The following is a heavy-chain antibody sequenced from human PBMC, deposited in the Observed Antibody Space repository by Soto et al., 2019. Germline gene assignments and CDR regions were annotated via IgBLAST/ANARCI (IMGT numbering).Heavy chain of an antibody. V-gene: IGHV3-30*03. CDR1: GFTFSSYG. Sequence: PGGSLRLSCAASGFTFSSYGMHWVRQAPGKGLEFVAVISYDGSNKYYADSVKGRFTISRDNSRNTLYLQMNSLRPEDMAVYYCARDGRAMNDYWGQGTLVTVSS. J-gene: IGHJ4*02. D-gene: IGHD5-18*01. CDR3: ARDGRAMNDY. CDR2: ISYDGSNK.